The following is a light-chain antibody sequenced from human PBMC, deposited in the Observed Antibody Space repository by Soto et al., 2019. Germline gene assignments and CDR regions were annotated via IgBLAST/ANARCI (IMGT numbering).Light chain of an antibody. Sequence: DIQMTQSPSTLSASVGDRVTITCRASQSISSWLAWYQQKPGKAPKLLIYKASSIESGVPSRFSGSGSGTQFTLTISSLQPDDFATYYCQQYNSYPYTFDHGIKLDIK. V-gene: IGKV1-5*03. CDR1: QSISSW. CDR2: KAS. CDR3: QQYNSYPYT. J-gene: IGKJ2*01.